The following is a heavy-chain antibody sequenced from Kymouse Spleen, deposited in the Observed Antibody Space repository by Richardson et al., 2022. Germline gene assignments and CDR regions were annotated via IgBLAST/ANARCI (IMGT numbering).Heavy chain of an antibody. D-gene: IGHD3-10*01. CDR2: ISYDGSNK. Sequence: QVQLVESGGGVVQPGRSLRLSCAASGFTFSSYGMHWVRQAPGKGLEWVAVISYDGSNKYYADSVKGRFTISRDNSKNTLYLQMNSLRAEDTAVYYCAKQRITMVRGVIILDYWGQGTLVTVSS. V-gene: IGHV3-30*18. CDR1: GFTFSSYG. CDR3: AKQRITMVRGVIILDY. J-gene: IGHJ4*02.